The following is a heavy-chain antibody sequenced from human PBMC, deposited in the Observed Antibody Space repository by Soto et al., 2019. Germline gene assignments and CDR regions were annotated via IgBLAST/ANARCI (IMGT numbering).Heavy chain of an antibody. CDR1: GFTFSSYA. D-gene: IGHD3-3*02. CDR2: ISSNGGST. J-gene: IGHJ2*01. CDR3: ARDGAGSSMDWYFDL. Sequence: EVQLVESGGGLVQPGGSLRLSCAASGFTFSSYAMHWVRQAPGKGLEYVSVISSNGGSTYYANSVKGRFTISRDNSKNTLYLQMGSLIAEDTAVYYCARDGAGSSMDWYFDLWGRGTLVTVSS. V-gene: IGHV3-64*01.